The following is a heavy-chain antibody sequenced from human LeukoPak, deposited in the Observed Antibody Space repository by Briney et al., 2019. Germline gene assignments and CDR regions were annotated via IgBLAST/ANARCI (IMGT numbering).Heavy chain of an antibody. Sequence: PSQTLSLTCTVSSGSITSGGYYWNWIRQHPGKGLEWIGYIYYSGSTFYNPSLKSRVTMSVDTSKNQFSLKLGSVTAADTAVYYCARAPKGMTTVRYYYYYYMDVWGKGTTVTVSS. J-gene: IGHJ6*03. CDR2: IYYSGST. CDR1: SGSITSGGYY. CDR3: ARAPKGMTTVRYYYYYYMDV. D-gene: IGHD4-11*01. V-gene: IGHV4-31*03.